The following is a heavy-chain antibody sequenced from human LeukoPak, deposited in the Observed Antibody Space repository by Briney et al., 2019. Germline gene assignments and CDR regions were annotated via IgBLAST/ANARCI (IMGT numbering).Heavy chain of an antibody. Sequence: GGSLRLSCAVSGITFSSFWMSWVRQAPGKGLEWVANIKQDGSEKYYVDSVKGRFTISRDNAKNSVYLQMNSLRAEDTAVYYCARDRDYYYYYGMDVWGQGTTVTVSS. CDR1: GITFSSFW. CDR2: IKQDGSEK. V-gene: IGHV3-7*01. J-gene: IGHJ6*02. CDR3: ARDRDYYYYYGMDV.